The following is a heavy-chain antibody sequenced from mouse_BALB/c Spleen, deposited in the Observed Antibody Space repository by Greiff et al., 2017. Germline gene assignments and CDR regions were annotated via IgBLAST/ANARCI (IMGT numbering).Heavy chain of an antibody. D-gene: IGHD1-2*01. J-gene: IGHJ4*01. CDR1: GFTFSSFG. CDR2: ISSGSSTI. Sequence: EVMLVESGGGLVQPGGSRKLSCAASGFTFSSFGMHWVRQAPEKGLEWVAYISSGSSTIYYADTVKGRFTISRDNPKNTLFLQMTSLRSEDTAMYYCARWENYGYRYDAMDYWGQGTSVTVSS. CDR3: ARWENYGYRYDAMDY. V-gene: IGHV5-17*02.